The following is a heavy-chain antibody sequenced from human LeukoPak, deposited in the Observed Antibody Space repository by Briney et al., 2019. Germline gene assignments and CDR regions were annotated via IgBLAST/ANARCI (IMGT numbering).Heavy chain of an antibody. J-gene: IGHJ4*02. D-gene: IGHD6-13*01. CDR2: INHSGST. CDR3: AREPLRYSASWSFDY. Sequence: SETLSLTCAVYGGSFSGYYWSWIRQPPGKGLEWIGKINHSGSTNYNPSLKSRVTISVDTSKNQFSPKLRSVTAADTAVYYCAREPLRYSASWSFDYWGQGTLVTVSS. V-gene: IGHV4-34*01. CDR1: GGSFSGYY.